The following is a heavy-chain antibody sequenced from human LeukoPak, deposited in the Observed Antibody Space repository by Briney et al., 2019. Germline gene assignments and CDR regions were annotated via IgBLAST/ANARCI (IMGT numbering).Heavy chain of an antibody. J-gene: IGHJ4*02. Sequence: PGGSLRLSCAASGFTLSSYAMHWVRQAPGKGLEWVAVISYDGSNKYYADSVKGRFTISRDNSKNTLYLQMNSLRAEDTAVYYCARAMTTGIFDYWGQGTLVTVSS. D-gene: IGHD4-17*01. CDR3: ARAMTTGIFDY. V-gene: IGHV3-30-3*01. CDR1: GFTLSSYA. CDR2: ISYDGSNK.